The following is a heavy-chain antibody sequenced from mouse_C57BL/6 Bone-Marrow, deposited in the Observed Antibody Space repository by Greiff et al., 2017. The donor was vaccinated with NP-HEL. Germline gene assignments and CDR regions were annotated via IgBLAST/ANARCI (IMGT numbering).Heavy chain of an antibody. D-gene: IGHD3-3*01. J-gene: IGHJ4*01. Sequence: EVKVEESGGGLVQPGGSMKLSCVASGFTFSNYWMNWVRQSPEKGLEWVAQIRLKSDNYATHYAESVKGRFTISRDDSKSSVYLQMNNLRAEDTGIYYCTGRTGGLAMDYWGQGTSVTVSS. CDR3: TGRTGGLAMDY. CDR1: GFTFSNYW. CDR2: IRLKSDNYAT. V-gene: IGHV6-3*01.